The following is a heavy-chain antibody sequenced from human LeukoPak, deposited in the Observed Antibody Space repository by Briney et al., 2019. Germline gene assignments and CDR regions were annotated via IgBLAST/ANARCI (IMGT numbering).Heavy chain of an antibody. Sequence: GASVKVSCKASGYTFTSYDINWVRQATGQGLEWMGWMNPNSGNTGYAQKFQGRVTMTRNTSISTAYMELSSLRSEDTAVYYCARGLGRRSKQLDVRNWFDPWGQGTLVTVSS. V-gene: IGHV1-8*01. CDR2: MNPNSGNT. J-gene: IGHJ5*02. CDR1: GYTFTSYD. CDR3: ARGLGRRSKQLDVRNWFDP. D-gene: IGHD6-13*01.